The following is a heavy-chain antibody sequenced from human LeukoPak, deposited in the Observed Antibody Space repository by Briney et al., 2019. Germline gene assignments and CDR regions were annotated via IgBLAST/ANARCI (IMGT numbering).Heavy chain of an antibody. J-gene: IGHJ4*02. D-gene: IGHD6-6*01. CDR2: IYHSGST. CDR3: ARDVRKISSSSDFDY. CDR1: GYSISSGYY. Sequence: PSETLSLTCTVSGYSISSGYYWGWIRQPPGKGLEWIGSIYHSGSTYYNPSLKSRVTISVDTSKNQFSLKLSSVTAADTAVYYCARDVRKISSSSDFDYWGQGTLVTVSS. V-gene: IGHV4-38-2*02.